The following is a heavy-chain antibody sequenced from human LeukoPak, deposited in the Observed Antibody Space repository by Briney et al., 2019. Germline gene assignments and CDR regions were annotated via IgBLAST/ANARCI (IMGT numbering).Heavy chain of an antibody. Sequence: PGGSLRLSCAASGFTFSNAWMSWVRQAPGKGLEWVGRIKSKTDGGTTDYAAPVKGRFAISRDDSKNTLCLQMNSLKTEDTAVYYCTTDRSDGSGWPGPVDYWGQGTLVTVSS. J-gene: IGHJ4*02. CDR2: IKSKTDGGTT. V-gene: IGHV3-15*01. CDR3: TTDRSDGSGWPGPVDY. D-gene: IGHD6-19*01. CDR1: GFTFSNAW.